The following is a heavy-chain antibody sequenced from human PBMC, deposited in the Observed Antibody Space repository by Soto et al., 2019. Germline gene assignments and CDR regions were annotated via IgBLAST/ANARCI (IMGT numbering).Heavy chain of an antibody. CDR2: ISYDGSNK. D-gene: IGHD2-2*01. Sequence: QVQLVESGGGVXXXGRXXXLSCAASGFXXXXXGMHXXXQAPGKGLEWVAVISYDGSNKYYADSVKGRFTISRDNSKNTLYLQMNSLRAEDTAVYYCAKAGPSRYCSSTSCYHYYYYYMDVWGKGTTVTVSS. J-gene: IGHJ6*03. CDR3: AKAGPSRYCSSTSCYHYYYYYMDV. CDR1: GFXXXXXG. V-gene: IGHV3-30*18.